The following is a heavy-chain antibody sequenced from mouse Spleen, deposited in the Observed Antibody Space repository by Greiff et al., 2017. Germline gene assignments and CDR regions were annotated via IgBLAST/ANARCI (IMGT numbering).Heavy chain of an antibody. V-gene: IGHV5-17*01. CDR2: ISSGSSTI. CDR3: ARENDGYYVHAMDY. D-gene: IGHD2-3*01. Sequence: DVKLVESGGGLVKPGGSLKLSCAASGFTFSDYGMHWVRQAPEKGLEWVAYISSGSSTIYYADTVKGRFTISRDNAKNTLFLQMTSLRSEDTAMYYCARENDGYYVHAMDYWGQGTSVTVSS. CDR1: GFTFSDYG. J-gene: IGHJ4*01.